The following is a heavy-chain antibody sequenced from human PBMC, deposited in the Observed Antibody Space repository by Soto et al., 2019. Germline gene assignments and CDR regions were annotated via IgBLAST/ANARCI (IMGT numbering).Heavy chain of an antibody. CDR1: GFSLRTSGVG. D-gene: IGHD2-2*01. Sequence: QITLKESGPTLVKPTQTLTLTCTFSGFSLRTSGVGVAWIRQPPGKALEWLALTYWDDLKRYSPSLMRRINITKDTSKNQVVLTMTNMDPVDAGTDYCAHKVVRYAGADYFDYWGQVNLVTVSS. J-gene: IGHJ4*02. CDR2: TYWDDLK. CDR3: AHKVVRYAGADYFDY. V-gene: IGHV2-5*02.